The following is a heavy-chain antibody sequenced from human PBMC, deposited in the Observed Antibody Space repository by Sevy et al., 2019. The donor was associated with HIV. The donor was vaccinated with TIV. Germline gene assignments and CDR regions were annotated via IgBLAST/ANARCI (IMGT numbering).Heavy chain of an antibody. CDR3: ARFFPYCSGGSCYSPYDAFDI. Sequence: ALMKVSCKASGYTFTGHYMHWVRQAPGQGLEWMGWINPNSGSTDYAQKFQGRVTLTRDTSISTAYLELSRLTSDDTAVYYCARFFPYCSGGSCYSPYDAFDIWGQGTMVTVSS. CDR1: GYTFTGHY. CDR2: INPNSGST. V-gene: IGHV1-2*02. J-gene: IGHJ3*02. D-gene: IGHD2-15*01.